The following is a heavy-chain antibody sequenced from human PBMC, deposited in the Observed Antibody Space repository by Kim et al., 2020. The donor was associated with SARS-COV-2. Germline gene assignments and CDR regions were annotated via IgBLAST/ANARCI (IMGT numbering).Heavy chain of an antibody. CDR2: ISAVGGGSKT. CDR1: GFSFNIYA. CDR3: AKDPFAVGGGY. D-gene: IGHD3-16*01. V-gene: IGHV3-23*01. J-gene: IGHJ4*02. Sequence: GGSMRLSCAASGFSFNIYAMSWVRQAPGKGLEWVSAISAVGGGSKTYYADSVQGRFAISRDNSKNTLYLQMNSLRAEDTAVYYCAKDPFAVGGGYWGQGTLVIVSS.